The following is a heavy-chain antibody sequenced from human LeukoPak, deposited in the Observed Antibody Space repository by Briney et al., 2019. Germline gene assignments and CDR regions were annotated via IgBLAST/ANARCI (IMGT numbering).Heavy chain of an antibody. V-gene: IGHV4-59*12. J-gene: IGHJ4*02. CDR3: ARTTITMVRGVIMDY. D-gene: IGHD3-10*01. CDR2: IYYSGTT. CDR1: GGSISSYY. Sequence: SETLSLTCTVSGGSISSYYWSWIRQPPGKGLEWIGYIYYSGTTNYNPSLKSRVIISVDTSKNQFSLKLSSVTAADTAVYYCARTTITMVRGVIMDYWGQGTLVTVSS.